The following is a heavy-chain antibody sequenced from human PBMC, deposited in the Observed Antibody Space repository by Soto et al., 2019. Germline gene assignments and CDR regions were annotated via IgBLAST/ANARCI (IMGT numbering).Heavy chain of an antibody. J-gene: IGHJ4*02. CDR3: ARDADSGYDLGSVFDY. CDR1: GGSISSGGYY. CDR2: IYYSGST. V-gene: IGHV4-31*03. Sequence: SETLSLTCTVSGGSISSGGYYWSWIRQHPGKGLEWIGYIYYSGSTYYNPSLKSRVTISVDTSKNQFSLKLSSVTAADTAVYYCARDADSGYDLGSVFDYWGQGTLVTVSS. D-gene: IGHD5-12*01.